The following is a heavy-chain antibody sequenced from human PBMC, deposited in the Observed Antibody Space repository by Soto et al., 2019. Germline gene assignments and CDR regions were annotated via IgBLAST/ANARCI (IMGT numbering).Heavy chain of an antibody. Sequence: APVKVSCKASGYSFTTFSLHWVRQAPGQRLEWMGWIKPGNGDTKYSQRFQGRVTFARDTSPSTVYMELSSLGSEDTAIYYCALYDILTSFDPWGQGTLVTVSS. D-gene: IGHD3-9*01. J-gene: IGHJ5*02. CDR2: IKPGNGDT. CDR3: ALYDILTSFDP. CDR1: GYSFTTFS. V-gene: IGHV1-3*01.